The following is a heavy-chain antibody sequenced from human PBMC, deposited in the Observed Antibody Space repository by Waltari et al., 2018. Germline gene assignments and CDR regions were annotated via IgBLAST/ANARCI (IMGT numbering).Heavy chain of an antibody. CDR3: ARERPGNYDSSGYAFDI. J-gene: IGHJ3*02. CDR2: INPSDGDT. CDR1: GYTFTTYF. Sequence: QVQLVQSGAEVKRPGASVKLSCKASGYTFTTYFMHWVREAPGQGLEWMGIINPSDGDTRYALKFQGRVTMTRDTSTSTVYMELSSLTSEDTAIYYCARERPGNYDSSGYAFDIWGQGTMVTVSS. V-gene: IGHV1-46*01. D-gene: IGHD3-22*01.